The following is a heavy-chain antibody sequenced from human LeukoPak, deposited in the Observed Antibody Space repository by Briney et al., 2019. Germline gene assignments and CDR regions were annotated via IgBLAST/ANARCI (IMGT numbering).Heavy chain of an antibody. CDR1: GGSISISRYY. CDR3: ARARPHCSGGSCYPLLDY. Sequence: SETLSLTCTVSGGSISISRYYWGWIRQPPGKGLEWIGSIYYSGSTYYNPSLKSRVTISVDTSKNQFSLKLSYVTAADTAVYYCARARPHCSGGSCYPLLDYWGQGTLVTVSS. D-gene: IGHD2-15*01. V-gene: IGHV4-39*07. CDR2: IYYSGST. J-gene: IGHJ4*02.